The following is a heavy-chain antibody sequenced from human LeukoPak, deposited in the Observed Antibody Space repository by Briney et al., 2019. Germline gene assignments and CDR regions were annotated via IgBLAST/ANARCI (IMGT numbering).Heavy chain of an antibody. Sequence: GGSLRLSCAASGFTFDDYGVSWVRQAPGKGLEWVSGINWNGGSTGYADSVKGRFTISRDNAKNSLYLQMNSLRAEDTALYYCASIDSSGYYFDYWGQGTLVTVSS. CDR3: ASIDSSGYYFDY. D-gene: IGHD3-22*01. V-gene: IGHV3-20*04. CDR2: INWNGGST. CDR1: GFTFDDYG. J-gene: IGHJ4*02.